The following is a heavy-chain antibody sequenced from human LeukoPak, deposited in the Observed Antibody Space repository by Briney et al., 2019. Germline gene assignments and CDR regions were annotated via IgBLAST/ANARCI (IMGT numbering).Heavy chain of an antibody. CDR1: GGSFSGYY. CDR2: INHSGST. Sequence: PSETLSLTCAVYGGSFSGYYWSWIRQPPGKGLEWIGEINHSGSTNYNPSLKSRVTMSVDTSKNQLSLKLSSVTAADTAINYCAREGGGNSGYDRWGQGTLVTVSS. J-gene: IGHJ4*02. D-gene: IGHD5-12*01. V-gene: IGHV4-34*01. CDR3: AREGGGNSGYDR.